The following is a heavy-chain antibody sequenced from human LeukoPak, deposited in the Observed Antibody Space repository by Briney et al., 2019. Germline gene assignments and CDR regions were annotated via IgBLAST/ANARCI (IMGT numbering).Heavy chain of an antibody. CDR3: ARQGRVITFGGVIVTTTYY. CDR1: GGSFSGYY. V-gene: IGHV4-39*01. CDR2: IYYSGST. D-gene: IGHD3-16*02. J-gene: IGHJ4*02. Sequence: PSETLSLTCAVYGGSFSGYYWGWIRQPPGKGLEWIGSIYYSGSTYYNPSLKSRVTISVDTSKNQFSLKLSSVTAADTAVYYCARQGRVITFGGVIVTTTYYWGQGTLVTVSS.